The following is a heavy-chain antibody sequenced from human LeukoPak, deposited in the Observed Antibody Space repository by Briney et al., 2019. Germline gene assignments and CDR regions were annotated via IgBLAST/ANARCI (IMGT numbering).Heavy chain of an antibody. V-gene: IGHV4-4*07. CDR2: IYTSGST. J-gene: IGHJ5*02. Sequence: SETLSLTRAVSVGSISRYYWSWVPHPAGKGWEWSGRIYTSGSTNYNPSLTSRVTMSVDTSKNQFSLKLKAVTAADTAVYYCARDVSFEQLGNWFDPWGQGTLVTVSS. D-gene: IGHD6-13*01. CDR3: ARDVSFEQLGNWFDP. CDR1: VGSISRYY.